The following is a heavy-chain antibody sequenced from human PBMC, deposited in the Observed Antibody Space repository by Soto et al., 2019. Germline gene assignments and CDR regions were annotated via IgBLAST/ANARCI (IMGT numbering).Heavy chain of an antibody. CDR3: AKNQGVELVPLATVDWFDP. Sequence: GGSLRLSCAASGFTFNYYAMHWVRQAPGKGLEWISSISGSGFKKYYADSVKGRFTISRDNSKSTVYLELNNLSAEDTAVYHCAKNQGVELVPLATVDWFDPWGQGSVVTVS. D-gene: IGHD1-26*01. CDR1: GFTFNYYA. CDR2: ISGSGFKK. J-gene: IGHJ5*02. V-gene: IGHV3-23*01.